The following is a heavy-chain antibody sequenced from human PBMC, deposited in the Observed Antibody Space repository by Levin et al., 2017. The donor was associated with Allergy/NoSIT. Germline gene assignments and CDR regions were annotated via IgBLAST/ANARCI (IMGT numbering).Heavy chain of an antibody. D-gene: IGHD2-15*01. J-gene: IGHJ4*02. CDR3: ARNGCGGGSCGY. Sequence: GESLKISCAASGFTVSNHYMKWVRQAPGKGLEWVSLIYSGGSTYYADSVRGRFTISRDNSKNTLYLQMNSLRVEDTAVYYCARNGCGGGSCGYWGQGTLVTVSS. CDR2: IYSGGST. V-gene: IGHV3-66*01. CDR1: GFTVSNHY.